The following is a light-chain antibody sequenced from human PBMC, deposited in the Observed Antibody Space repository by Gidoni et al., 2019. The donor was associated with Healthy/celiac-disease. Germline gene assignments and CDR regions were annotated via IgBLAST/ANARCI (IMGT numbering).Light chain of an antibody. V-gene: IGLV6-57*02. CDR2: EDN. Sequence: NFMLTQPHSVSESPGKTVTISCTGSSGSIASNYGQWYQQRPGSAPTTVIYEDNQRPSGVPDRFSGSIDSSSNSASLTISGLKTEDEADYFCQSYDSSTHVVFGGGTKLTVL. J-gene: IGLJ2*01. CDR1: SGSIASNY. CDR3: QSYDSSTHVV.